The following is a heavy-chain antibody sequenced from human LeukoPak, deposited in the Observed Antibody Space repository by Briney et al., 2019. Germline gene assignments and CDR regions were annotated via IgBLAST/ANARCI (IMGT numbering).Heavy chain of an antibody. J-gene: IGHJ4*02. CDR1: GGSISSGDYY. Sequence: SQTLSLTCTVSGGSISSGDYYWSWIRQPPGKGLEWIGYIYYSGSTYYNPSLKSRVTISVDTSKNQFSLKLSSVTAADTAVYYCDRGGGSSWYPSLFDYWGQGTLVTVSS. CDR3: DRGGGSSWYPSLFDY. V-gene: IGHV4-30-4*08. D-gene: IGHD6-13*01. CDR2: IYYSGST.